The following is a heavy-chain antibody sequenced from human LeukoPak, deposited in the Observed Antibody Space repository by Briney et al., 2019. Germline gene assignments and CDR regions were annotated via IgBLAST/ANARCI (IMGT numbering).Heavy chain of an antibody. CDR3: ASAPYPGYGDLHDAFDI. J-gene: IGHJ3*02. Sequence: SVKVSCKASGGTFSSYAISWVRQAPGQGLEWMGGIIPIFGTANYAQKFQGRVTITADESTSKAYMELSSLRSEDTAVYYCASAPYPGYGDLHDAFDIWGQGTMVTVSS. CDR2: IIPIFGTA. V-gene: IGHV1-69*13. CDR1: GGTFSSYA. D-gene: IGHD4-17*01.